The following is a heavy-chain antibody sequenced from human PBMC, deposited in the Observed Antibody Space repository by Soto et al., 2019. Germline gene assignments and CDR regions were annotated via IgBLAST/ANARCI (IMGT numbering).Heavy chain of an antibody. D-gene: IGHD1-20*01. CDR2: IYHSGST. Sequence: QLQLQESGSGLVKPSQTLSLTCAVSGGSISSGGYSWSWIRQPPGKGLEWIGYIYHSGSTYYNPSLKSRVTISVDRSKNQFSLKLSSVTAADTAVYYCARGVTGTSGLEAFDIWGRGTMVTVSS. CDR1: GGSISSGGYS. J-gene: IGHJ3*02. V-gene: IGHV4-30-2*01. CDR3: ARGVTGTSGLEAFDI.